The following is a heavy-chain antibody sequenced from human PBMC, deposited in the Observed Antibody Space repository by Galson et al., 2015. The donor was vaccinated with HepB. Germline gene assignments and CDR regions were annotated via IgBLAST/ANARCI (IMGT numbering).Heavy chain of an antibody. J-gene: IGHJ4*02. D-gene: IGHD6-19*01. CDR2: ISSGSIYI. V-gene: IGHV3-21*01. Sequence: SLRLSCAASGFTFSTYSMNWVRQAPGKGLEWVSSISSGSIYIYHADSLKGRFTISRDNAKNSLYLQMNSLRAEDTAVYYCARGGAVAGHFDYWGQGTLVTVSS. CDR3: ARGGAVAGHFDY. CDR1: GFTFSTYS.